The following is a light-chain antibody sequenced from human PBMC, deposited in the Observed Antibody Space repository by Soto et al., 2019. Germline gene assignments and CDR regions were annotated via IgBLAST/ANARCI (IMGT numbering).Light chain of an antibody. V-gene: IGKV3-11*01. Sequence: EIVMTQSPATLSVSPGERATLSCRARQRISSNLAWYQQKPGQAPRLLIYDASNRATGIPARFSGSGSGTDFTLTISSLEPEDFAVYYCQQRNYWQVTFGQGTRLEIK. CDR2: DAS. CDR1: QRISSN. CDR3: QQRNYWQVT. J-gene: IGKJ5*01.